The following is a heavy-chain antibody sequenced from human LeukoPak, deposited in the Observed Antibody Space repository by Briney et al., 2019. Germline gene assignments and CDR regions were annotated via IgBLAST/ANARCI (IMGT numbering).Heavy chain of an antibody. J-gene: IGHJ4*02. CDR2: IYYSGST. CDR3: ARVPPPTVTTSGLDY. Sequence: ASETLSLTCSVSGYSITSGYYWSWIRQPPGKGLEWIGYIYYSGSTNYNYNPSLKSRVTISVDTSKSQFSLKLSSVTAADTAVYYCARVPPPTVTTSGLDYWGQGTLVTVSS. V-gene: IGHV4-59*08. CDR1: GYSITSGYY. D-gene: IGHD4-17*01.